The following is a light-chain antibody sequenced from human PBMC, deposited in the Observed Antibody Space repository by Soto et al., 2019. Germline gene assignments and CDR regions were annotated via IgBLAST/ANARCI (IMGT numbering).Light chain of an antibody. V-gene: IGKV3-11*01. J-gene: IGKJ5*01. Sequence: EGVLTQSPVTLSLSPGERATLSCRASQSFRGLLAWYQQKPGQAPRLLIYDAYNRATGIPPRFSGSGSGTDFTLTISSLEPEDSAVHYCQQRHMWPITFGQGTRLEIK. CDR3: QQRHMWPIT. CDR2: DAY. CDR1: QSFRGL.